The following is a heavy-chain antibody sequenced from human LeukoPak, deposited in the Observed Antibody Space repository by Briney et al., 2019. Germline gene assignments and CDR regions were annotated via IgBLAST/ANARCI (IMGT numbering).Heavy chain of an antibody. CDR3: ARGGGCSGGSCYSTTPYYYYGMDV. CDR2: IKQDGSEK. Sequence: PGGSLRLSCAASGFTFSSYWMSWVRQAPGKGLEWVANIKQDGSEKYYVDSVKGRFTISRDNAKNSLYLQMNSLRAEDTAVYYCARGGGCSGGSCYSTTPYYYYGMDVWGQGTTVTASS. V-gene: IGHV3-7*01. D-gene: IGHD2-15*01. CDR1: GFTFSSYW. J-gene: IGHJ6*02.